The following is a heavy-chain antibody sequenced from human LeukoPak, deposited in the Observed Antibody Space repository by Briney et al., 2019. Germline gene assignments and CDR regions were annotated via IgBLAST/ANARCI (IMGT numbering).Heavy chain of an antibody. J-gene: IGHJ6*04. V-gene: IGHV3-7*03. CDR2: IKEDGSEK. CDR1: GFIFSSYW. CDR3: ARRALRYCSSTSCPAQYYGVDV. D-gene: IGHD2-2*01. Sequence: RGSLRLSCAASGFIFSSYWMSWVRQAPGKGLEWVANIKEDGSEKYYVDSVKGRFTISRDNAKNSLYLQTNSLRAEDTAVYYCARRALRYCSSTSCPAQYYGVDVWGKGTTVTVSS.